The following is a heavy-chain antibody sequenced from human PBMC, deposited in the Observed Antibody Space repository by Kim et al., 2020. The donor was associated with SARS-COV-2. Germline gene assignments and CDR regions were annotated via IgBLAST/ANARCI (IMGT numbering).Heavy chain of an antibody. Sequence: SETLSLTCAVYGGSFSGYYWSWIRQPPGKGLEWIGEINHSGSTNYNPSLKSRVTISVDTSKNQFSLKLSSVTAADTAVYYCASRYYDSSGYSDAFDIWGQGTMVTVSS. J-gene: IGHJ3*02. CDR1: GGSFSGYY. V-gene: IGHV4-34*01. CDR2: INHSGST. D-gene: IGHD3-22*01. CDR3: ASRYYDSSGYSDAFDI.